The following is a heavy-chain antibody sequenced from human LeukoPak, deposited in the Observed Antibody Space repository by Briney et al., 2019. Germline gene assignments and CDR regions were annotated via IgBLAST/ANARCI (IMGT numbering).Heavy chain of an antibody. CDR3: ARRRVGERATSGASDI. Sequence: AETLSLTCTVSGGSISGYFWSWIRQPPGKGLEWIGYIYYSGSTNYNPSPKSRVTISVDTSKNQFSLKPNSVTAADTAVYYCARRRVGERATSGASDIWGQGTMVTVSS. D-gene: IGHD3-16*01. V-gene: IGHV4-59*01. CDR1: GGSISGYF. J-gene: IGHJ3*02. CDR2: IYYSGST.